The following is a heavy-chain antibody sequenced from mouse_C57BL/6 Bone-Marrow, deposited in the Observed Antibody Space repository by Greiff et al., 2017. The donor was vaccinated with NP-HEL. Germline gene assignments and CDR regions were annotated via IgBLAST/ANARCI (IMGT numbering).Heavy chain of an antibody. CDR2: ISYDGSN. J-gene: IGHJ4*01. V-gene: IGHV3-6*01. CDR1: GYSITSGYY. D-gene: IGHD1-1*01. Sequence: DVKLQESGPGLVKPSQSLSLTCSVTGYSITSGYYWNWIRQFPGNKLEWMGYISYDGSNNYNPSLTNRIPIPCDTSKNQFILKLNSVTTEDTATHYCATSITTTPAMDYWGQGTSVTVSS. CDR3: ATSITTTPAMDY.